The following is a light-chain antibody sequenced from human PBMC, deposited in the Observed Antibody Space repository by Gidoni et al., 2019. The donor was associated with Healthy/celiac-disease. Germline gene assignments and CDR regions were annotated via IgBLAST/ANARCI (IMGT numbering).Light chain of an antibody. V-gene: IGKV1-33*01. CDR2: DAS. CDR1: QDISNY. J-gene: IGKJ3*01. CDR3: QQYDNLPPRT. Sequence: DIQMTQFPSSLSASVGDRVTITCQASQDISNYLNWYQQKPGKAPKLLIYDASNLETGVPSRFSGSGSGTDFTFTISSLQPEDIATYYCQQYDNLPPRTFGPGTKVDIK.